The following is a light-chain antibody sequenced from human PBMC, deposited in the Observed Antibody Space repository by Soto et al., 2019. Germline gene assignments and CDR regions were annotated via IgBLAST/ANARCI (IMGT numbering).Light chain of an antibody. CDR1: QSVSSN. CDR3: QQYNNWPRALT. J-gene: IGKJ4*01. CDR2: GAS. Sequence: EIVMTQSPATLSGSPGERATLXCRASQSVSSNLAWYQQKPGQAPRLLIYGASTRATGIPARFSGSGSGTEFTLTISSLQSEDFAVYYCQQYNNWPRALTFGGGTKVDIK. V-gene: IGKV3D-15*01.